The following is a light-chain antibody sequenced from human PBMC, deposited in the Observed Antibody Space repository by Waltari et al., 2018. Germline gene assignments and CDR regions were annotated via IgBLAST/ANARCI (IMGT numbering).Light chain of an antibody. CDR1: SSDVRRYSS. CDR2: DVS. V-gene: IGLV2-14*03. Sequence: QSALTQPASVSGSPGHSINISCTGISSDVRRYSSFSWYQDHPGQGPKVIIYDVSDRPSGVSARFSGSKSGNTASLTISGLQAEDEADYYCSSQSSDNVVLFGGGTKVTVL. CDR3: SSQSSDNVVL. J-gene: IGLJ3*02.